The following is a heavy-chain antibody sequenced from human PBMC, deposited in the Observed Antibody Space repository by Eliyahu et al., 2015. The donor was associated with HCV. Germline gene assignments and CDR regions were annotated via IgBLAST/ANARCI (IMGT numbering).Heavy chain of an antibody. Sequence: RSGAYWAWIRQSPGKGLEWIGTIYYDGTTYYNPSLDSRVTISMDTSRNQFSLRLTSVSAADTAVFFTASYDPHNNYYYAMDVWGQGTRVTVSS. CDR2: IYYDGTT. CDR1: RSGAY. V-gene: IGHV4-39*01. J-gene: IGHJ6*02. D-gene: IGHD3-16*01. CDR3: ASYDPHNNYYYAMDV.